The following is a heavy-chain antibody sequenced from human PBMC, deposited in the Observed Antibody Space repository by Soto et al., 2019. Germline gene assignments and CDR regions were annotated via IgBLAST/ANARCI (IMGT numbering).Heavy chain of an antibody. Sequence: QVQLQESGPGLVKVSQTLSLICSVSGESISSGGYYWSWIRHHPGKGLEWIGYIYDSESAYYNPSLKSRVTISMDTSKNHFAMKLSSVTAADTAVYYCARPSSSSSAADYWGQGTLITVSS. J-gene: IGHJ4*02. CDR2: IYDSESA. CDR3: ARPSSSSSAADY. D-gene: IGHD6-6*01. CDR1: GESISSGGYY. V-gene: IGHV4-31*03.